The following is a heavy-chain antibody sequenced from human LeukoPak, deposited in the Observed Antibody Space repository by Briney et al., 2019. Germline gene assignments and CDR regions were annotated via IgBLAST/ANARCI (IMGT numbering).Heavy chain of an antibody. V-gene: IGHV4-59*01. CDR3: ARAFDSSGYYPFDY. CDR1: GGSISSYY. J-gene: IGHJ4*02. Sequence: SETLSLTCTVSGGSISSYYWSWIRQPPGKGLEWIGYIYYSGSTNYNPSLKSRVTISVDTSKNQFSLKLSSVTAADTAVYYCARAFDSSGYYPFDYWGQGTLVTVSS. CDR2: IYYSGST. D-gene: IGHD3-22*01.